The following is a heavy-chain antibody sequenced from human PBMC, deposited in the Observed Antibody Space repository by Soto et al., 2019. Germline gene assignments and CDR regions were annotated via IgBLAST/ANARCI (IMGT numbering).Heavy chain of an antibody. Sequence: ASVKVSCKASGGTFSSYAISWVRQAPGQGLEWMGGIIPIFGTANYAQKFQGRVTITADESTSTAYMELSSLRSEDTAVYYCARNVISSSWPYSFEPWGQGTLVTVSS. CDR3: ARNVISSSWPYSFEP. CDR1: GGTFSSYA. D-gene: IGHD6-13*01. V-gene: IGHV1-69*13. CDR2: IIPIFGTA. J-gene: IGHJ5*02.